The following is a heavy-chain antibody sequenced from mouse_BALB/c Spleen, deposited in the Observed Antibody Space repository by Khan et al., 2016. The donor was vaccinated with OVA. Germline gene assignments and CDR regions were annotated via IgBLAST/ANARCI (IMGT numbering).Heavy chain of an antibody. CDR1: GFSLTGYG. CDR3: ARAIYYDYADYYAMDY. V-gene: IGHV2-6-7*01. J-gene: IGHJ4*01. CDR2: IWGDGST. Sequence: VQLQESGPGLVAPSQSLSITCTVSGFSLTGYGVNWVRQPPGKGLEWLGMIWGDGSTDYNSALKSRLSISKHNSKSQVFLKMNSLHTDDTATYYCARAIYYDYADYYAMDYWGQGTSVTVSS. D-gene: IGHD2-4*01.